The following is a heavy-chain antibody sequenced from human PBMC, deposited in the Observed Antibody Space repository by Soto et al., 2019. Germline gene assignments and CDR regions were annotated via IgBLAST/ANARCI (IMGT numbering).Heavy chain of an antibody. D-gene: IGHD1-26*01. Sequence: GASVKVSCKTSGYTFTGHYIHWVRQAPQQGPEWVGEIGPESGATRYAQKFRGRVTMTIDTSIATVYMELKNLSPDDTAVYYCGRGRSGQIVVFYWGQGTPVTVSS. V-gene: IGHV1-2*02. CDR3: GRGRSGQIVVFY. CDR1: GYTFTGHY. J-gene: IGHJ4*02. CDR2: IGPESGAT.